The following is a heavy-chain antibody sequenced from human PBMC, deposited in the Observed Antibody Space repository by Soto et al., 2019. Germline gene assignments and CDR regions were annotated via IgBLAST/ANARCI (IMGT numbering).Heavy chain of an antibody. V-gene: IGHV4-31*03. CDR3: ARDFCSGGSCYSGY. Sequence: SETLSLTCTVSGGSMSSGGYYWSWIRQHPGKGLEWIGYIYYSGSTYYNPSLKSRVTISVDTSKNQFSLKLSSVTAADTAVYYCARDFCSGGSCYSGYWGQGTLVTVSS. D-gene: IGHD2-15*01. CDR2: IYYSGST. CDR1: GGSMSSGGYY. J-gene: IGHJ4*02.